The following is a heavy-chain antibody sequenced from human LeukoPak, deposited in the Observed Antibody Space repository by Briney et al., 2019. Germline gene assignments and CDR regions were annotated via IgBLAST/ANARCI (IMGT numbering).Heavy chain of an antibody. CDR3: ARRAYGDDSFDY. Sequence: GGSLRLSCAASGFTFRSYSMNWVREAPGKGLEWVSYITSGSSPIYYADSVKGRFTISRDNAKNSLYLQMNSLRDEDTAVYYCARRAYGDDSFDYWGQGTLVTVSS. D-gene: IGHD4-17*01. CDR2: ITSGSSPI. J-gene: IGHJ4*02. V-gene: IGHV3-48*02. CDR1: GFTFRSYS.